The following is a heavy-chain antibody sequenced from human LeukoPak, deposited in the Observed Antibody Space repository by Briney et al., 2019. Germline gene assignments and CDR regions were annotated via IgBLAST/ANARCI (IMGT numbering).Heavy chain of an antibody. CDR1: GGSISSGGYS. D-gene: IGHD3-22*01. CDR2: IYHSGST. Sequence: SETLSLTCAVSGGSISSGGYSWSWIRQPPGKGLEWIGYIYHSGSTYYNPSLKSRVTISVDRSKNQFSLKLSSVTAADTAVYYCARSAGSNSGDEDYYDSSGYYYRAFDIWGQGTMVTVSS. CDR3: ARSAGSNSGDEDYYDSSGYYYRAFDI. J-gene: IGHJ3*02. V-gene: IGHV4-30-2*01.